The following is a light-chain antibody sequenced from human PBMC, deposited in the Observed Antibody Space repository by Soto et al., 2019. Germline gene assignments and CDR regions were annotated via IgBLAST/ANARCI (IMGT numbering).Light chain of an antibody. J-gene: IGKJ3*01. CDR2: AAS. Sequence: DIQMTQSPSSLSASVGDRVTITCRASQSISSYLNWYQQKPGKAPKLLIYAASSLQSGVPSRFSGCRSGTDFTLTISSLQPEDFATYYCQQSYSTPFTFGHGTKVDIK. V-gene: IGKV1-39*01. CDR1: QSISSY. CDR3: QQSYSTPFT.